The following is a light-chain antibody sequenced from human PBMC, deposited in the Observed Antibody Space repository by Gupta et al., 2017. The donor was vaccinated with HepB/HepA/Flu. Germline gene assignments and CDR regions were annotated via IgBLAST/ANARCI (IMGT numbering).Light chain of an antibody. CDR1: ESISSY. V-gene: IGKV1-39*01. J-gene: IGKJ4*01. Sequence: DIQMTQSPSSLSASVGDRVTITCRASESISSYLNWYQQKPGKAPKVLIYAASSLQSGVPSRFSGSGSGTDFTLTISSLQPEDFATYYCQQSYSTLSLTFGGGTKVEIK. CDR3: QQSYSTLSLT. CDR2: AAS.